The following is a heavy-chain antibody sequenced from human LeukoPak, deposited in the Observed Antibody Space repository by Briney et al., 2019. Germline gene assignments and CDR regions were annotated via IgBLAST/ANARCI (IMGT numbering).Heavy chain of an antibody. D-gene: IGHD6-13*01. CDR1: GFSFSTYW. Sequence: GGSLRLSCAASGFSFSTYWMSWVRQTPEKGLEFVANIDQGGSVRNYMDSLKGRCTISRDNAKKSLYLEINSLRADDTAVYYCARDPESSSFDLWGRGALVTVAS. CDR3: ARDPESSSFDL. J-gene: IGHJ4*02. CDR2: IDQGGSVR. V-gene: IGHV3-7*01.